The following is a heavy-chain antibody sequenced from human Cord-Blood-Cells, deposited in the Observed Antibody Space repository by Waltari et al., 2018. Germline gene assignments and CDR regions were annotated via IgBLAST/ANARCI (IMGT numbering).Heavy chain of an antibody. J-gene: IGHJ4*02. D-gene: IGHD2-21*02. CDR2: IYYSGST. CDR3: ARDGGNSDVGYYFDY. Sequence: QLQLQESGPGLVKPSETLSLTCTVSGGSISSSSYYWCWLRQPPGKGLEWIGSIYYSGSTYYNPSLKSRVTISVDTSKNQFSLKLSSVTAADTAVYYCARDGGNSDVGYYFDYWGQGTLVTVSS. V-gene: IGHV4-39*02. CDR1: GGSISSSSYY.